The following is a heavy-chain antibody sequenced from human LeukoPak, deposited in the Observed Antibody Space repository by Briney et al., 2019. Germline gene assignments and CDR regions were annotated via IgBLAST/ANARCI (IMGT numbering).Heavy chain of an antibody. CDR1: GGSFSGYY. CDR3: ARESYYDSSGYSHDAFDI. V-gene: IGHV4-34*01. D-gene: IGHD3-22*01. Sequence: SETLSLTCAVYGGSFSGYYWSWIRQPPGKGLEWIGEINHSGSINYNPSLKSRVTISVDTSKNQFSLKLSSVTAADTAVYYCARESYYDSSGYSHDAFDIWGQGTMVTVSS. J-gene: IGHJ3*02. CDR2: INHSGSI.